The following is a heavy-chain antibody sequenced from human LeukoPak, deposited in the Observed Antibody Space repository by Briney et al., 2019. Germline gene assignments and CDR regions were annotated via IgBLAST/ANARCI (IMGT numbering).Heavy chain of an antibody. D-gene: IGHD2-15*01. CDR2: ISGSGGST. V-gene: IGHV3-23*01. J-gene: IGHJ4*02. CDR1: GFPFSGYG. Sequence: GGSLRLSCAASGFPFSGYGMSWVRQAPGKGLEWVSGISGSGGSTYYAESVRSRFTITRDNSKNTMCLQMDSLRPEDTALYYCAKVGSRREFDCWGQGTLVTVSS. CDR3: AKVGSRREFDC.